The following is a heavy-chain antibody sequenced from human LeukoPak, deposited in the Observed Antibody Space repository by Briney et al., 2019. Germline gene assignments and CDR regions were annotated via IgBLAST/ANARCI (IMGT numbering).Heavy chain of an antibody. CDR3: ARQSLGYCSGGSCPYMDV. Sequence: PSETLSLTCTVSGGSISNYYWSWIRQPPRKGLEWIGYIHYTGSTNYNPSLKSRVTISVDTSKNQFSLKLSSVTAADTAVYYCARQSLGYCSGGSCPYMDVWGKGTTVTISS. D-gene: IGHD2-15*01. V-gene: IGHV4-59*01. CDR2: IHYTGST. CDR1: GGSISNYY. J-gene: IGHJ6*03.